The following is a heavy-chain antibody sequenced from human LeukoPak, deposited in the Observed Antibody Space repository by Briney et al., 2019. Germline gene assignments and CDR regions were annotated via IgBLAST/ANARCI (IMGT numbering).Heavy chain of an antibody. CDR1: EFTFSSYS. CDR2: ISSTASSI. D-gene: IGHD4-23*01. J-gene: IGHJ5*02. Sequence: PGGSLRLSCAASEFTFSSYSMSWVRQAPGKGLEWVSYISSTASSIYYADSVKGRFTISRDNAKNSLYLQMNSLRAEDAAVYYCARGVTYHGGDWFDPWGQGTLVTASS. V-gene: IGHV3-48*04. CDR3: ARGVTYHGGDWFDP.